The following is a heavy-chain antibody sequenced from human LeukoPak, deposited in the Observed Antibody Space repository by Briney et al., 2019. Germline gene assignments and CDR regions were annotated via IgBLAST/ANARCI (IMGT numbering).Heavy chain of an antibody. D-gene: IGHD2-8*01. CDR1: GFTFSSYN. J-gene: IGHJ6*02. V-gene: IGHV3-48*04. Sequence: GGSLRLSCAASGFTFSSYNMNWVRQAPGKGLEWVSYISSSSSTIYYADSVKGRFTISRDNAKNSLYLQMNSLRAEDTAVYYCARDADARMDVWGQGTTVTVSS. CDR2: ISSSSSTI. CDR3: ARDADARMDV.